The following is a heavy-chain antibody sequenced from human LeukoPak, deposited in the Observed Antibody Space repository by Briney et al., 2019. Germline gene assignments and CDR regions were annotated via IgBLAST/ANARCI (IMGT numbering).Heavy chain of an antibody. CDR2: IYHSGST. Sequence: SETLSLTCAVSGVSISSSNWWSWVRQPPGQGLEWIGEIYHSGSTNYNPSLKSRVTISVDKSKNQFSLKLSSVTAADTAVYYCAMITFGGVIGLDYWGQGTLVTVSS. CDR1: GVSISSSNW. J-gene: IGHJ4*02. V-gene: IGHV4-4*02. CDR3: AMITFGGVIGLDY. D-gene: IGHD3-16*02.